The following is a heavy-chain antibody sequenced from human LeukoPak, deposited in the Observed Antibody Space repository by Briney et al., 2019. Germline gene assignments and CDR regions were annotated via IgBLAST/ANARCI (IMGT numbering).Heavy chain of an antibody. D-gene: IGHD5-12*01. J-gene: IGHJ4*02. CDR3: ARHASVDGNWPRPLDY. Sequence: SETLSLTCTVSGGSISSSPYYWGWIRQSPGTGLEWIGNIYYSGSTYYNPSLKTRVTISVDTSKNQFSLKLTSVTAADTAVYYCARHASVDGNWPRPLDYWGQGSLVTVSS. CDR1: GGSISSSPYY. V-gene: IGHV4-39*01. CDR2: IYYSGST.